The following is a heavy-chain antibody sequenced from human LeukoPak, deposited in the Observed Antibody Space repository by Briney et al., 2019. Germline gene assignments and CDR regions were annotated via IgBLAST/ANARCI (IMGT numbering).Heavy chain of an antibody. CDR1: GGSISSYY. CDR2: IYYSGST. V-gene: IGHV4-59*01. J-gene: IGHJ4*02. CDR3: ARVKSRYRNFDY. D-gene: IGHD5-18*01. Sequence: SETLSLTCTVSGGSISSYYWSWIRQPPGKGLEWIGYIYYSGSTNYNPSLKSRVTISVDTSKNQFSLKLSSVTAADTAVYYCARVKSRYRNFDYWGQGTLVTVSS.